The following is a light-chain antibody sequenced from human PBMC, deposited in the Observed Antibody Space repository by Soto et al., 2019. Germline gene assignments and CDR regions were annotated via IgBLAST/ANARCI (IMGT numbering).Light chain of an antibody. J-gene: IGLJ3*02. V-gene: IGLV2-8*01. CDR1: SSTVGAYNY. CDR2: EVS. Sequence: QSALTQPPSASGSPGQSVTISCPGPSSTVGAYNYVPWYQQYPGKAPKLMIYEVSKRPSGVPDRFSGSKSGKTASLTVSGLQPEDEADYYCTSYAGSNIWVFGGGTKLTVL. CDR3: TSYAGSNIWV.